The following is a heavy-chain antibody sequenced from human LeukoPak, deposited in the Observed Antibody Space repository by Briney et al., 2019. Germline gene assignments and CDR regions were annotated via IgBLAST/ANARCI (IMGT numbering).Heavy chain of an antibody. V-gene: IGHV3-30*18. CDR3: AKDLKWEQLRDYYGMDV. J-gene: IGHJ6*02. Sequence: PGGSLRLSCAASGFTFSSYGMHWVRKAPGKGLEWVAFISYDGSNKYYADSVKGRFTISRDNSKNTLYLQMNSLRAEDTAVYYCAKDLKWEQLRDYYGMDVWGQGTTVTVSS. CDR2: ISYDGSNK. D-gene: IGHD1-26*01. CDR1: GFTFSSYG.